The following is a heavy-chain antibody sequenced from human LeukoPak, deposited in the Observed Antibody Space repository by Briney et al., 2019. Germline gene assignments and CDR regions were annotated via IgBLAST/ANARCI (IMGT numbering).Heavy chain of an antibody. CDR1: GHTFTDFY. V-gene: IGHV1-2*02. Sequence: GASVKASCRPSGHTFTDFYLNWVRQAPGQGLEWMGWINPYSDATITAQRFQGRVTLTWDTSIGTAYMELTRLTSDDTAMYYCATATITHTRDPWGQGTLVTVSS. CDR3: ATATITHTRDP. CDR2: INPYSDAT. D-gene: IGHD1-1*01. J-gene: IGHJ5*02.